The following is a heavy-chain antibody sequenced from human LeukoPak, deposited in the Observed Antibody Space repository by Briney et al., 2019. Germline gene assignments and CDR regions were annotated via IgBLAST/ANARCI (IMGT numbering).Heavy chain of an antibody. CDR3: ARVRAAAGREPLEY. D-gene: IGHD6-13*01. J-gene: IGHJ4*02. CDR2: ISCSSSYI. V-gene: IGHV3-21*01. CDR1: GYTFRSYS. Sequence: GGSLTLSCAASGYTFRSYSMNWLRHAPGKGLEWVSSISCSSSYIFYADSVKRRFTISRDNAKNSLYLQMSSLRAEDTAVYYCARVRAAAGREPLEYWGQGTLVTVSS.